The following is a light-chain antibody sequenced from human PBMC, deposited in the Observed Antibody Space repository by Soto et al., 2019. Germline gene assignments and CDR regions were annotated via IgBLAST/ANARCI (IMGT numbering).Light chain of an antibody. CDR3: QQYSTLPLT. Sequence: DIQMTQSPSTLSASVGDRVTITCRASQSINNWLAWYRQIPGKVPRLLIYKASTLESGVPPRFSGSGSGTEFTFTVSSLQPDDFATYYCQQYSTLPLTFGGGTRVDIK. J-gene: IGKJ4*01. CDR2: KAS. V-gene: IGKV1-5*03. CDR1: QSINNW.